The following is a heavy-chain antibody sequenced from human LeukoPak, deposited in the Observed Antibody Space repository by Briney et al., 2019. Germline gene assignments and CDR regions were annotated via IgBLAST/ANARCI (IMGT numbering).Heavy chain of an antibody. CDR2: INHSGST. Sequence: SQTLSLTCAVYGGSFSGYYWSWIRQPPGKGLEWIGEINHSGSTNYNPSLTSRVTISVYTSKNQFSLKLSSVTAADTAVYYCARDYGDYSFDYWGQGTLVTVSS. V-gene: IGHV4-34*01. D-gene: IGHD4-17*01. CDR1: GGSFSGYY. CDR3: ARDYGDYSFDY. J-gene: IGHJ4*02.